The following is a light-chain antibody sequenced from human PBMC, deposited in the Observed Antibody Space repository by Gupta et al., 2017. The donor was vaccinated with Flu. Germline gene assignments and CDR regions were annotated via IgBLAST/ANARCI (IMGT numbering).Light chain of an antibody. J-gene: IGKJ4*01. CDR1: QSVSSY. Sequence: EVVLTHSPATLSLSPGERATLSCRASQSVSSYLAWYQQKPGQAPRLLIYDASNRATGIPARFSGRGSGTDFTLTISSLEPEDLAVYYCQQRSNWLTFGGGTKVEIK. CDR2: DAS. V-gene: IGKV3-11*01. CDR3: QQRSNWLT.